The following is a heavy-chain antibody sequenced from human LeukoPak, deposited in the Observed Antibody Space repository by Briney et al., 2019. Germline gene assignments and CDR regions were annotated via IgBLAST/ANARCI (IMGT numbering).Heavy chain of an antibody. Sequence: PSETLSLTCTVSGGSISSYYWSWIRQPPGKGLEWIGYIYYSGSTNYNPSLKSRVTISVDTSKNQFSLKLSSVTAADTAVYYCARHNTLHYFDYWGQGTLVTVSS. J-gene: IGHJ4*02. CDR3: ARHNTLHYFDY. CDR2: IYYSGST. V-gene: IGHV4-59*08. CDR1: GGSISSYY. D-gene: IGHD2-15*01.